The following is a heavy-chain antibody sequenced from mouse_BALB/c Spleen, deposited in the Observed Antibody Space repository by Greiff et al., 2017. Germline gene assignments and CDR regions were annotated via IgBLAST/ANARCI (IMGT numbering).Heavy chain of an antibody. J-gene: IGHJ2*01. CDR1: GFNIKDYY. CDR2: IDPENGDT. Sequence: EVKLQESGAELVRSGASVKLSCTASGFNIKDYYMHWVKQRPEQGLEWIGWIDPENGDTEYAPKFQGKATMTADTSSNTAYLQLSSLTSEDTAVYYCKGGYVFDYWGQGTTLTVSS. CDR3: KGGYVFDY. V-gene: IGHV14-4*02. D-gene: IGHD2-2*01.